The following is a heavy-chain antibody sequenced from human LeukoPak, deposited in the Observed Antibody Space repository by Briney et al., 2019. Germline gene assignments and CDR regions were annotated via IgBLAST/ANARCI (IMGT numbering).Heavy chain of an antibody. CDR2: IFYSGST. D-gene: IGHD3-9*01. CDR1: SGSISTSNYY. V-gene: IGHV4-39*01. CDR3: ARHAGRVLRYFDWLLDYFDY. Sequence: PSETLSLTCTVSSGSISTSNYYWGWVRQPPGKALEWIGNIFYSGSTYYNPSLKSRVTISVDTSKNQFSLKLSSVTAADTAVYYCARHAGRVLRYFDWLLDYFDYWGQGTLVTVSS. J-gene: IGHJ4*02.